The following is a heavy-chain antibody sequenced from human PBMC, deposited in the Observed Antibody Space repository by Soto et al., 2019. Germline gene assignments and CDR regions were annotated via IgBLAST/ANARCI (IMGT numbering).Heavy chain of an antibody. V-gene: IGHV4-59*01. CDR1: GGSISSYY. Sequence: QVQLQESGPGLVKPSETLSLTCTVSGGSISSYYWSWIRQPPGKGLEWIGYIYYSGSTNYNPSLKSRVPTSVDTSKTQLSLKLSSVTAADTAVYYCARNYGPGAFDLWGQGTMATVSS. J-gene: IGHJ3*01. CDR2: IYYSGST. D-gene: IGHD4-17*01. CDR3: ARNYGPGAFDL.